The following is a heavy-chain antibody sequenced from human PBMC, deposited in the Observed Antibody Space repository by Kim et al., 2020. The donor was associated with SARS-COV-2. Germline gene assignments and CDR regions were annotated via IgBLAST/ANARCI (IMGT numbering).Heavy chain of an antibody. V-gene: IGHV4-59*01. CDR1: GGSISSYY. CDR2: IYYSGST. J-gene: IGHJ4*02. CDR3: ARGLGGGLFDY. Sequence: SETLSLTCTVSGGSISSYYWSWIRQPPGKGLEWIGYIYYSGSTNYNPSLKSRVTISVDTSKNQFSLKLSSVTAADTAVYYCARGLGGGLFDYWGQGTLVT. D-gene: IGHD2-15*01.